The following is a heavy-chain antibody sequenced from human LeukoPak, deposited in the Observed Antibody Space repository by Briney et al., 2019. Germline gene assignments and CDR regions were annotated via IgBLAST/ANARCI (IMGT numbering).Heavy chain of an antibody. CDR1: GYTFTSYY. V-gene: IGHV1-46*01. D-gene: IGHD2-15*01. Sequence: ASVKVSCKASGYTFTSYYMHWVRQAPGQGLEWMGIINPSGGSTSYAQKFQGRVTMTRDMSTSTVYMELSSLRSEDTAVYYCARDLGPVGAAFDHWGQGTLVTVSS. CDR3: ARDLGPVGAAFDH. CDR2: INPSGGST. J-gene: IGHJ4*02.